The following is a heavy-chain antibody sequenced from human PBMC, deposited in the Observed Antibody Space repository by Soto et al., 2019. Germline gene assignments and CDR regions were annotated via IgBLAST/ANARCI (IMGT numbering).Heavy chain of an antibody. Sequence: QVQLVESGGGVVQPGRSLRLSCAASGFTFGSYAMHWVRQAPGKGLEWVAVISYDGSNKYYADSVKGRFTISRDNSKNTLYLQMNSLRAEDTAVYYCARDRVYSSSWVDYWGQGTLVTVSS. J-gene: IGHJ4*02. CDR3: ARDRVYSSSWVDY. CDR2: ISYDGSNK. D-gene: IGHD6-13*01. V-gene: IGHV3-30-3*01. CDR1: GFTFGSYA.